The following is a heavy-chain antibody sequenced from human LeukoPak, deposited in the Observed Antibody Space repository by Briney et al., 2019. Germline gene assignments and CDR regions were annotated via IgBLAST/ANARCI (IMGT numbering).Heavy chain of an antibody. CDR1: GFTFSSYA. D-gene: IGHD3-10*01. J-gene: IGHJ4*02. CDR2: FTASGGNT. V-gene: IGHV3-23*01. Sequence: GGSLRLSCAGSGFTFSSYAINWVRQAPGKGLEWVSGFTASGGNTHYADAVKGRFTISRDNSKGTLYLQMNSLRVEDTAIYYCARMGDGAGSSNWGQGTLVTVSS. CDR3: ARMGDGAGSSN.